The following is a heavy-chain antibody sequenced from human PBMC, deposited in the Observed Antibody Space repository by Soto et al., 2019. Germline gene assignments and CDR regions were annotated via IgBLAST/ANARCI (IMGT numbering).Heavy chain of an antibody. CDR2: IYSGGST. CDR3: ARHITMDPLLLY. CDR1: GFTVSSNY. J-gene: IGHJ4*02. V-gene: IGHV3-53*01. Sequence: EVQLVESGGGLIQPGGSLRLSCAASGFTVSSNYMSWVRQAPGKGLEGVSVIYSGGSTYYADSVKGRFTISRDNSQNTLYLQMNSLRAEDTAVYYCARHITMDPLLLYWGQGTLVTVSS. D-gene: IGHD3-10*01.